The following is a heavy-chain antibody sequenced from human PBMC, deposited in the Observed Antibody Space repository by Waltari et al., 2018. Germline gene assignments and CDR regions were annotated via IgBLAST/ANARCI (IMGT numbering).Heavy chain of an antibody. CDR1: GFTFSNFW. Sequence: EVQLVESGGNLVQPGGSLRLSCAASGFTFSNFWMTWVRQAPGKGLGWVANTKGDGSGIYYLDAGRGRFALSGDNAKISLFVQMNSARAEDTAIYDCARGWAHLDSWGQGTLVTVSS. CDR2: TKGDGSGI. CDR3: ARGWAHLDS. V-gene: IGHV3-7*01. J-gene: IGHJ4*02. D-gene: IGHD1-26*01.